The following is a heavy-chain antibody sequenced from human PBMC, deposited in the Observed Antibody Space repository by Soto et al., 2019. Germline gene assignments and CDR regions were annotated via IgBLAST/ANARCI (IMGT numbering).Heavy chain of an antibody. D-gene: IGHD3-22*01. J-gene: IGHJ5*02. CDR2: IKQDGSEK. CDR1: GFTFSSYW. CDR3: ARDLEPPTYYYDSSGYYWFDP. V-gene: IGHV3-7*05. Sequence: GSLRLSCAASGFTFSSYWMSWVRQAPGKGLEWVANIKQDGSEKYYVDSVKGRFTISRDNAKNSLYLQMNSLRAEDTAVYYCARDLEPPTYYYDSSGYYWFDPWGQGTLVTVSS.